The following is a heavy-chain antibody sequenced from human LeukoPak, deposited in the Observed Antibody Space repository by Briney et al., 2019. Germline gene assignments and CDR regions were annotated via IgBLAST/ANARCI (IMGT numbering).Heavy chain of an antibody. CDR1: GFTFRSYE. J-gene: IGHJ4*02. Sequence: GGSLRLSCAASGFTFRSYEMNWVRQAPGKGLEWVSYISSSGTTIYYADSVKGRFTISRDNAKNSLWLRMNSLRAEDTAVYYCAKDLFGYCSGGTCNRYYFDYWGQGTLVTVSS. V-gene: IGHV3-48*03. D-gene: IGHD2-15*01. CDR2: ISSSGTTI. CDR3: AKDLFGYCSGGTCNRYYFDY.